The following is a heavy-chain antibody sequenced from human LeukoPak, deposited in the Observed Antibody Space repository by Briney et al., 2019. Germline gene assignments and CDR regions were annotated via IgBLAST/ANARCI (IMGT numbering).Heavy chain of an antibody. V-gene: IGHV4-30-4*01. CDR1: GGSISSGDYY. Sequence: SQTLSLTCTVSGGSISSGDYYWSWIRQPPGKGLEWIGYIYYSGSTYYNPSLKSRVTISVDTSKNQFSLKLSSVTAADTAVYYCARGYPHYYDSSGPDAFDIWGQGTMVTVSS. CDR3: ARGYPHYYDSSGPDAFDI. D-gene: IGHD3-22*01. J-gene: IGHJ3*02. CDR2: IYYSGST.